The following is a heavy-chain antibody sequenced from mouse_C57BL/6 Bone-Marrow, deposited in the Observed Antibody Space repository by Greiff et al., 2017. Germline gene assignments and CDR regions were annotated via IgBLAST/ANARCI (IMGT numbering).Heavy chain of an antibody. Sequence: EVMLVESGGDLVKPGGSLKLSCAASGFTFSSYGMSRVRPTPDKRLEWVATISSGGSYTYYPDSVKGRFTISRDNAKNTLYLQMSSLKSDDTAMYYCARQTVVHYYAMDYWVQGTSVTVSS. J-gene: IGHJ4*01. V-gene: IGHV5-6*01. D-gene: IGHD1-1*01. CDR2: ISSGGSYT. CDR3: ARQTVVHYYAMDY. CDR1: GFTFSSYG.